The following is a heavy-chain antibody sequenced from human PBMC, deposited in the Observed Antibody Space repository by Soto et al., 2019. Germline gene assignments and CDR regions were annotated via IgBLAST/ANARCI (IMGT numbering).Heavy chain of an antibody. V-gene: IGHV3-30-3*01. Sequence: QVQLVESGGGVVQPGRSLRLSCAASGFTFSSYAMHWVRQAPGKGLEWVAVISYDGSNKYYADSVKGRFTIPRDNSKNKLYLQMNSLRAEDTAVYYCARDRRRGTAIVAPVCMDVWGQGTTVNVSS. D-gene: IGHD5-18*01. CDR3: ARDRRRGTAIVAPVCMDV. J-gene: IGHJ6*02. CDR2: ISYDGSNK. CDR1: GFTFSSYA.